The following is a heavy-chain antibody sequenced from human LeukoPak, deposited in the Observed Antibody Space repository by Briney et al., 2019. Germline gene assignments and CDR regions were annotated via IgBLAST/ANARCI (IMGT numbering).Heavy chain of an antibody. J-gene: IGHJ3*01. D-gene: IGHD3-10*01. Sequence: SETLSLTCTVPGGSINDYYWSWIRQPPGKGLEYIGYIYYSGSTNYNPSLKSRVTTSIDTSKSHFSLKLSSVTAADTAVYYCARRFDLWGQGTMVTVSS. V-gene: IGHV4-59*08. CDR3: ARRFDL. CDR2: IYYSGST. CDR1: GGSINDYY.